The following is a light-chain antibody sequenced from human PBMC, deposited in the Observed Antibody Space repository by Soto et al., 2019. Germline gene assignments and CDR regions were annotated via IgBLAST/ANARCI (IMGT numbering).Light chain of an antibody. V-gene: IGKV3-20*01. Sequence: EIVWAQSPGTLSLSPGERATLSCRASQSVTNSFLAWYQQKPGQAPRLLIYGASRRATGIPDRFTGSGSGTDFTLTISRLEPEDFAVYYCQQYVSSPWAVGQGTKVDSK. CDR3: QQYVSSPWA. CDR2: GAS. CDR1: QSVTNSF. J-gene: IGKJ1*01.